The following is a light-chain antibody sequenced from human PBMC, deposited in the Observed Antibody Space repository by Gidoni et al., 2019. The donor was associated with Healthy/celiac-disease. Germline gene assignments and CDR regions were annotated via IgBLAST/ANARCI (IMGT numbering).Light chain of an antibody. V-gene: IGKV1-39*01. CDR2: AAS. CDR3: QHSYSTPCT. J-gene: IGKJ5*01. Sequence: DIQMTQSPSSLSASVGDRVTITCRASQSISSYLNWYQQKPGKAPKLLIYAASSLQSGVPSRFSGSGSGTYFTLTISSLQPEVFATYYCQHSYSTPCTFGQGTRLEIK. CDR1: QSISSY.